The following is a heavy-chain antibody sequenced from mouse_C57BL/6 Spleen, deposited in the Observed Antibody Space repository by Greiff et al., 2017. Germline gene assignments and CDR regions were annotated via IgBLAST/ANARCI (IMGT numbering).Heavy chain of an antibody. CDR2: INPNNGGT. Sequence: EVQLQQSGPELVKPGASVKISCKASGYTFTDYYMNWVKQSHGKSLEWIGDINPNNGGTNYNQKFKGKATLTVDKSSNTAYMELRSLTSEDSAVYYCAREYYCGSGCYFDDWGQGTTLTVSS. CDR3: AREYYCGSGCYFDD. V-gene: IGHV1-26*01. CDR1: GYTFTDYY. D-gene: IGHD1-1*01. J-gene: IGHJ2*01.